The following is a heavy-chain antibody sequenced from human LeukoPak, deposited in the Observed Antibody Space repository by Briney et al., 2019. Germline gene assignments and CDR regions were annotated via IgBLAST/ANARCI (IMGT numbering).Heavy chain of an antibody. D-gene: IGHD4/OR15-4a*01. CDR2: ISGSGGST. V-gene: IGHV3-23*01. CDR3: AKFYAVLRAYNWFDP. CDR1: GFTFSSYA. J-gene: IGHJ5*02. Sequence: GGSLRLSCAASGFTFSSYAMSWVRQAPGKGPEWVSAISGSGGSTYYADSVKGRFTISRDNSKNTLYLQMNSLRAEDTAVYYCAKFYAVLRAYNWFDPWGQGTLVTVSS.